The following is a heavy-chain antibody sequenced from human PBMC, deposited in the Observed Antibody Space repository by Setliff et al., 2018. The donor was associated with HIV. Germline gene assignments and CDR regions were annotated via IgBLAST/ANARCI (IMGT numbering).Heavy chain of an antibody. Sequence: ASVKVSCKSSGYTFTDYFMHWVRQAPGQGLEWMGWISPDNANTRISQKFRGRVTMTRDTSINTAYLEFSGLRSDDTAVYYCARDSGDSYGSGGYYDAFDIWGQGTMVTV. J-gene: IGHJ3*02. CDR1: GYTFTDYF. CDR3: ARDSGDSYGSGGYYDAFDI. D-gene: IGHD3-10*01. V-gene: IGHV1-2*02. CDR2: ISPDNANT.